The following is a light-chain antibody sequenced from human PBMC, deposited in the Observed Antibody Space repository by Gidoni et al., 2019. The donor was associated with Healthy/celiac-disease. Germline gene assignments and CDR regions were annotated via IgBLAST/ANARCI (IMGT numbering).Light chain of an antibody. Sequence: QSALTQPASVSGSLGQSITISCTGTSSDVGAHNYVSWYQQHPGKAPKLMISEVSIRPSGVSTRCSGSKSGNTASLIISGLQAEDEADYYCSSWARGDTLVFGGGTKLAVL. CDR2: EVS. CDR1: SSDVGAHNY. V-gene: IGLV2-14*03. J-gene: IGLJ3*02. CDR3: SSWARGDTLV.